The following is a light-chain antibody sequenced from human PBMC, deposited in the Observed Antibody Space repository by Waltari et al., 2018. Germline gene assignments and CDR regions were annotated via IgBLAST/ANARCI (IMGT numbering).Light chain of an antibody. CDR3: QQYYDTPYT. V-gene: IGKV4-1*01. Sequence: DIVMTQSPDSLVVSLGERATINCKSSRNLLYSPNNKDFLAWYQQKPGQPPKLLIYWASTREAGVPDRVTGSGSGTDVSLTICSLQAEDGAVYYCQQYYDTPYTFGQGTKLEIK. CDR1: RNLLYSPNNKDF. J-gene: IGKJ2*01. CDR2: WAS.